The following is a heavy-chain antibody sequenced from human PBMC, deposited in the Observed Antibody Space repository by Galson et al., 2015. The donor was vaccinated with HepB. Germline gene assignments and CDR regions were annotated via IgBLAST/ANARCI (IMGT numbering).Heavy chain of an antibody. D-gene: IGHD3-16*01. CDR1: GFTFSNSG. V-gene: IGHV3-33*06. Sequence: SLRLSCAASGFTFSNSGMHWVRQAPGKGLEWVAVTWSDGINNYYADSVKGRFTISRDNFKNTLYLQMKSLRAEDTAVYYCAKDAYRSSYSHHSWGQGTLVTVAS. CDR3: AKDAYRSSYSHHS. CDR2: TWSDGINN. J-gene: IGHJ4*02.